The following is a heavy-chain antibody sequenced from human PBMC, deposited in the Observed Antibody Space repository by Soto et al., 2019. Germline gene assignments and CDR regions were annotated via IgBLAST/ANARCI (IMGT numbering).Heavy chain of an antibody. Sequence: QVQLVQSGAEVKKPGSSVKVSCKASGGTFSSYAISWVRQAPGQGLEWMGGIIPIFGTANYAQKFQGRVTITADESTSPAYMELSSLRSEDTAVYYCVIDSSGYFPNNWFDPWGQGTLVTVSS. J-gene: IGHJ5*02. D-gene: IGHD3-22*01. CDR1: GGTFSSYA. V-gene: IGHV1-69*12. CDR2: IIPIFGTA. CDR3: VIDSSGYFPNNWFDP.